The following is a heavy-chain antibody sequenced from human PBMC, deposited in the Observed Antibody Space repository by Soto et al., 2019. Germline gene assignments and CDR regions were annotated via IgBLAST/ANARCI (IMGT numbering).Heavy chain of an antibody. D-gene: IGHD3-3*01. Sequence: LRLSCAASGFTFSNYGMHWVRQAPGKGLEWLAVIWYDGSKKYYADSVKGRFTISRDNAKNTLYLQMNSLRAEDTAVYYCARDTGVDFDYWGQGTLVTVSS. CDR1: GFTFSNYG. J-gene: IGHJ4*02. V-gene: IGHV3-33*01. CDR3: ARDTGVDFDY. CDR2: IWYDGSKK.